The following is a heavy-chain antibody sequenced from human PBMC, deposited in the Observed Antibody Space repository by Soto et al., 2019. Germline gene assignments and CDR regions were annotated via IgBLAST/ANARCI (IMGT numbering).Heavy chain of an antibody. Sequence: QVQVVQSGAEVKDPGSSVKVSCKASGDIFTTYAINWVGQAPGQGLVWMGGIKPAIGSANYAPTFQGRLTITADDLTATAYMDLTSLTSEDTAVYYCARGLLVGHETVDYWGQGTLVTVSS. V-gene: IGHV1-69*01. D-gene: IGHD1-26*01. CDR2: IKPAIGSA. J-gene: IGHJ4*02. CDR1: GDIFTTYA. CDR3: ARGLLVGHETVDY.